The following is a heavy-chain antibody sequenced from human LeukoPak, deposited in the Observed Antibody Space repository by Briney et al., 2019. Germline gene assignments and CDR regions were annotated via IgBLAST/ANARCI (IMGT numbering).Heavy chain of an antibody. V-gene: IGHV4-4*07. CDR3: ARGIAAASERAFDI. D-gene: IGHD6-13*01. CDR2: IYSSGGT. J-gene: IGHJ3*02. CDR1: GGSISSYY. Sequence: PSETLSLTCTVSGGSISSYYWSWIRQPAGKGLEWIGRIYSSGGTDYNPSLKCRVTMSVDTSKNQFSLKLRSVTAADTAVYYCARGIAAASERAFDIWGQGTMVTVSS.